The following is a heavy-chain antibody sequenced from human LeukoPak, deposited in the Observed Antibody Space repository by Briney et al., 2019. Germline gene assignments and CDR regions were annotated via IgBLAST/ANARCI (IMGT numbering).Heavy chain of an antibody. J-gene: IGHJ4*02. CDR2: ISYDGSNK. CDR1: GFTFSSYA. CDR3: ATEEIAAAGMGVFDY. Sequence: GGSLRLSCAASGFTFSSYAMHWVRQAPGKGLEWVAVISYDGSNKYYADSVKGRFTISRDNSKNTLYLQMNSLRAEDTAVYYCATEEIAAAGMGVFDYWGQGTLVTVSS. V-gene: IGHV3-30-3*01. D-gene: IGHD6-13*01.